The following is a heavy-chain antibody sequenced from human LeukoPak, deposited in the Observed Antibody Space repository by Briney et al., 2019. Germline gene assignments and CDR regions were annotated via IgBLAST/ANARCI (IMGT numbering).Heavy chain of an antibody. CDR2: IYYSGST. CDR1: GGSISSYY. D-gene: IGHD3-22*01. J-gene: IGHJ6*03. V-gene: IGHV4-59*12. Sequence: PSETLSLTCTVSGGSISSYYWSWIRQPPGKGLEWIGYIYYSGSTNYNPSLKSRVTISVDTSKNQFSLRLSSVTAADTAVYYCARRLGFDSSGYYYYCYYMDVWGKGTTVTISS. CDR3: ARRLGFDSSGYYYYCYYMDV.